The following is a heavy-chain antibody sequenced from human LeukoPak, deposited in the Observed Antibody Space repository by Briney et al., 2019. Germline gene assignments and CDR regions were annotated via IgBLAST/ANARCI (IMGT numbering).Heavy chain of an antibody. CDR2: VRDRANSYAT. CDR3: TRQRPQTGTFDY. CDR1: GFSLSDSP. D-gene: IGHD3-9*01. V-gene: IGHV3-73*01. Sequence: GGSLKHSCAASGFSLSDSPMHWVRQASGKGLEWVGRVRDRANSYATGYAASVEGRFTISRDDSENTAYLQMNSLIIEDTAVYYCTRQRPQTGTFDYWGQGVLVTVSS. J-gene: IGHJ4*02.